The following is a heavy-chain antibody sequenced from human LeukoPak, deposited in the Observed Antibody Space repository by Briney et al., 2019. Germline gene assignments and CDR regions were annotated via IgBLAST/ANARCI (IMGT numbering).Heavy chain of an antibody. V-gene: IGHV4-34*01. J-gene: IGHJ5*02. CDR2: INHSGST. CDR1: GGSFSGYY. Sequence: SETLSLTCAVYGGSFSGYYWSWIRQPPGKGLEWIGEINHSGSTNYNPSLKSRVTISVDTSKNQFSLKLSSVTAADTAVYYCARGPVPYYYGSWFDPWGQGTVVTVSS. D-gene: IGHD3-10*01. CDR3: ARGPVPYYYGSWFDP.